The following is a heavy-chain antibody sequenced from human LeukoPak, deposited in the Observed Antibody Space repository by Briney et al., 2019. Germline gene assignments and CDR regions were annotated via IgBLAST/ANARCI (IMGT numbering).Heavy chain of an antibody. V-gene: IGHV1-2*02. J-gene: IGHJ4*02. CDR1: GYTFTDCY. Sequence: ASVKVSCKVSGYTFTDCYMHWVRQAPGQGLEWMGWINPNSGGTNFAQKFQGRVTMTRDTSISTAYLDLSSLRSDDTAVYYCARLADCSSSSCRSFDYWGQGTLVTVSS. D-gene: IGHD2-2*01. CDR2: INPNSGGT. CDR3: ARLADCSSSSCRSFDY.